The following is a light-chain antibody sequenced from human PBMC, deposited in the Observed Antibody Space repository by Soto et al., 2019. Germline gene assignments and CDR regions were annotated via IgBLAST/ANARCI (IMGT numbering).Light chain of an antibody. CDR2: DAS. J-gene: IGKJ4*01. Sequence: VLTQSPATLSLSPGERDTLTCRASQSVSSYLAWYQQKPGQAPRLLIYDASNRATGIPARFSGSGSGTDFTLTISSLEPEDFAVYYCQQRSNWPFTFGGGSKVDIK. CDR1: QSVSSY. V-gene: IGKV3-11*01. CDR3: QQRSNWPFT.